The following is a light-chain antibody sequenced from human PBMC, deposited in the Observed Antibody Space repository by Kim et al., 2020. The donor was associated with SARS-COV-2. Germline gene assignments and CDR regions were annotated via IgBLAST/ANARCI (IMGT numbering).Light chain of an antibody. CDR2: GSS. J-gene: IGKJ4*01. CDR1: LDISSY. Sequence: ATIGARVTITCRASLDISSYLKWYQQKPGRAPKLLIYGSSNLVTGVPSRFSGSVSGTDFTFTISSLQVEDIATYYCQQYFQVPVTFGGGTKVDIK. CDR3: QQYFQVPVT. V-gene: IGKV1-33*01.